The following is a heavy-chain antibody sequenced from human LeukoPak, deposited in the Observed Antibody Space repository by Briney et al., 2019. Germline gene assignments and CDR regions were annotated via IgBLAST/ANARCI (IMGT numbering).Heavy chain of an antibody. CDR2: FDPEDGET. D-gene: IGHD3-3*01. CDR3: ATRVLRFLEWFWFDP. Sequence: GASVKVSCKVSGYTLTELSMHWVRQGPGKGLEWMGGFDPEDGETIYAQKFQGRVTMTEDTSTDTAYMELSSLRSEDTAVYYCATRVLRFLEWFWFDPWGQGTLVTVSS. V-gene: IGHV1-24*01. J-gene: IGHJ5*02. CDR1: GYTLTELS.